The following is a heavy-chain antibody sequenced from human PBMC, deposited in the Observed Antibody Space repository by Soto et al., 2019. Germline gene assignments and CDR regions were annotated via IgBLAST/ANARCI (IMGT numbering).Heavy chain of an antibody. V-gene: IGHV4-4*02. J-gene: IGHJ4*02. D-gene: IGHD3-10*01. CDR3: ARLVYDTRLNYMYFDF. CDR1: GVSISSGNW. CDR2: IFHDGTA. Sequence: SETLSLTCAVSGVSISSGNWWTWVRQTPQRGLEYIGEIFHDGTANYYPSFERRVAISVDTSKNQFSLKLTSVTAADTAIYFCARLVYDTRLNYMYFDFWGQGALVAVSA.